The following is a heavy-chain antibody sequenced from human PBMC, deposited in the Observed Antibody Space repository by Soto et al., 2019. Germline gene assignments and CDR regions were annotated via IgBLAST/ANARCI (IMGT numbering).Heavy chain of an antibody. D-gene: IGHD6-19*01. Sequence: QITLKETGPTLVNPTQTLTLTCTFSGLSLSTSGVGVRWIRQPPGKALEWLARTYWDVDKRYSPSLKTRVTNVKDTRKDQVVHTVTNIDPVDTASYYCAHMRVAGSWGYVFAILGRGPMVSVSS. CDR1: GLSLSTSGVG. V-gene: IGHV2-5*02. J-gene: IGHJ3*02. CDR3: AHMRVAGSWGYVFAI. CDR2: TYWDVDK.